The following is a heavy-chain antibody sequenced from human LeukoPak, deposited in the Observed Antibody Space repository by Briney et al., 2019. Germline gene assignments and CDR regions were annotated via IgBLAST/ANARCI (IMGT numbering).Heavy chain of an antibody. CDR2: ISYDGSNK. Sequence: GRSLRLSCAASGFTFSSYGTHWVRQAPGKGLEWVAVISYDGSNKYYADSVKGRFTISRDNSKNTLYLQMNSLRAEDTAVYYCAKDGAWFGELYKRYYGMDVWGKGTTVTVSS. J-gene: IGHJ6*04. CDR3: AKDGAWFGELYKRYYGMDV. CDR1: GFTFSSYG. V-gene: IGHV3-30*18. D-gene: IGHD3-10*01.